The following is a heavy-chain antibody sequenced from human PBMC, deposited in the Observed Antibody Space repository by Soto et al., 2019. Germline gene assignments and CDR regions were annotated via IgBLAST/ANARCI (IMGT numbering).Heavy chain of an antibody. CDR1: GFTFSNHW. CDR3: ARGYCSGTSCYAGALDI. Sequence: EVQLVESGGGLVQPGGSLRLSCAASGFTFSNHWMSWVRQAPGKGLEWVAKIKKEGSEKYYVDSVKGRVTISRDNAKNSLYLQMNSLRVEDTAVYYCARGYCSGTSCYAGALDIWGQGTMVTVSS. CDR2: IKKEGSEK. D-gene: IGHD2-2*01. V-gene: IGHV3-7*05. J-gene: IGHJ3*02.